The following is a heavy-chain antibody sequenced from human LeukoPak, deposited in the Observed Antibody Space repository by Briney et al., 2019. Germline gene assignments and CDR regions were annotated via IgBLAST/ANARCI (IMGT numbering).Heavy chain of an antibody. V-gene: IGHV3-23*01. CDR2: ISGSGSYT. CDR1: GFTVSDYS. D-gene: IGHD1-26*01. Sequence: PGGSLRLSCAASGFTVSDYSMAWVRQAPGKGLEWVSAISGSGSYTDYADSVKGRFTISRDNSKNTLYLQMNSLRAEDTAVYYCAKGEAPDIWGQGTMVTVSS. J-gene: IGHJ3*02. CDR3: AKGEAPDI.